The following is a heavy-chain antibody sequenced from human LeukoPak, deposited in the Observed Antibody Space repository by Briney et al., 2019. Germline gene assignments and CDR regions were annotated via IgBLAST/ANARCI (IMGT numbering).Heavy chain of an antibody. V-gene: IGHV1-2*02. Sequence: GASVKVSCKASGYTFTGYYMHWVRQAPGQGLEWMGWINPNSGGTNYAQKFQGRVTMTRDTSTSTAYMELSRLRSDDTAVYYCAREGADSSGYYYVFDYWGQGTLVTVSS. CDR3: AREGADSSGYYYVFDY. J-gene: IGHJ4*02. CDR1: GYTFTGYY. D-gene: IGHD3-22*01. CDR2: INPNSGGT.